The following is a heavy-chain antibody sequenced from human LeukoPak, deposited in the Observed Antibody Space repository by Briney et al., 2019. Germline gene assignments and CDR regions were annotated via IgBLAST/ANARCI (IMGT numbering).Heavy chain of an antibody. V-gene: IGHV3-21*01. D-gene: IGHD5-18*01. J-gene: IGHJ3*02. CDR1: GFTFSSYS. Sequence: GGSLRLSCAASGFTFSSYSMNWVRQAPGKGLEWVSSISSSSYIYYADSVKGRFTISRDNAKNTLYLQMNSLRAEDTAVYYCARDRDSYGPDDAFDIWGQGTMVTVSS. CDR2: ISSSSYI. CDR3: ARDRDSYGPDDAFDI.